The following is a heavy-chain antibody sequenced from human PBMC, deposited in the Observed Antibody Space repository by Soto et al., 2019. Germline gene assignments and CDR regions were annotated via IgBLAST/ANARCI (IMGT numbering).Heavy chain of an antibody. V-gene: IGHV1-69*16. CDR2: LMPMIGKA. D-gene: IGHD2-15*01. J-gene: IGHJ4*02. Sequence: GASVKVSCKASGGAFSSYTVSWVRQAPGQGLEWMGRLMPMIGKADYAQKFQGRVTITMDESTNTAYMELNSLRSEDAAVYYCARDDTPYGGSPYDYWGQGTLVTVSS. CDR1: GGAFSSYT. CDR3: ARDDTPYGGSPYDY.